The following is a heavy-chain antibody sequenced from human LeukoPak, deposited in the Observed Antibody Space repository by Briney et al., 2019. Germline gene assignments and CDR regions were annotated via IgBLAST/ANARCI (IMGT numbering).Heavy chain of an antibody. V-gene: IGHV3-23*01. J-gene: IGHJ4*02. D-gene: IGHD5-24*01. CDR3: AKSGYNRFDY. CDR2: ISGSGSGGST. Sequence: SGGSLRLSCAASGFTFSSSAMSWVRQAPGKGLEWVSSISGSGSGGSTCYADSVKGRFTISRDNSKNTLYLQMNSLRAEDTAVYYCAKSGYNRFDYWGQGTLVTVSS. CDR1: GFTFSSSA.